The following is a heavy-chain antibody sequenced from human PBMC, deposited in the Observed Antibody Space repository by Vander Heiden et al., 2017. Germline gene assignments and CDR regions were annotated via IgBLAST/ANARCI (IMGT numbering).Heavy chain of an antibody. V-gene: IGHV4-34*01. J-gene: IGHJ4*02. CDR2: INHSGST. D-gene: IGHD6-19*01. Sequence: QVQLQQWGAGLLKPSETLALTCAGYGGSFSGYCWSWMRPPPGKGLEWIGEINHSGSTNYNPSLKRRVTISVDTSKNQFSLKLSSVTAADTAVYYCARDRIAVAGTLLLDPAWGQGTLVTVSS. CDR1: GGSFSGYC. CDR3: ARDRIAVAGTLLLDPA.